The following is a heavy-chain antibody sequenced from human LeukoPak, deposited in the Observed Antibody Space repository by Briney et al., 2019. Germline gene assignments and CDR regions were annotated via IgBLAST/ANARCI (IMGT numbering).Heavy chain of an antibody. CDR3: ARGPPYIVVVTAIGFFDY. Sequence: PSETLSLTCSVSGGSISSISYYWDWIRQPPGKGLEWIGNIYYSGSTYYNPSLKSRVAISVDTSKNQFSLKLSSVTAADTAVYYCARGPPYIVVVTAIGFFDYWGQGTLVTVSS. D-gene: IGHD2-21*02. CDR1: GGSISSISYY. J-gene: IGHJ4*02. CDR2: IYYSGST. V-gene: IGHV4-39*01.